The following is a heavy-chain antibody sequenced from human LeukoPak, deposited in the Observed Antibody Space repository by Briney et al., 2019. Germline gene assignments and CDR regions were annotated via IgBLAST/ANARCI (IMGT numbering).Heavy chain of an antibody. CDR3: ARGPTMVLYYFDY. CDR2: IIPIFGTA. Sequence: GASVKVSCKASGGTFSSYALSWVRQAPGQGLEWMGGIIPIFGTANYAQKFQGRVTITAGESTSTAYMELSSLRSEDTAVYYCARGPTMVLYYFDYWGQGTLVTVSS. D-gene: IGHD3-10*01. V-gene: IGHV1-69*13. CDR1: GGTFSSYA. J-gene: IGHJ4*02.